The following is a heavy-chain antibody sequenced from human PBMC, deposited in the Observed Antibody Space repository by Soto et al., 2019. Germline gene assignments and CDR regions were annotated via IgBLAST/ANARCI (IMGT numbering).Heavy chain of an antibody. V-gene: IGHV2-5*02. Sequence: QITLKESGPTLVKPTQTLTLTCTFSGFSLSTNGVGVGWIRQPPGRALEWLALIYWDDDKLYSPSLKNRVTITKDTSKKQVVLTVTNMDPVDTGTYYCAHRRGAPGHFNYWGQGALVAVSS. D-gene: IGHD2-2*01. J-gene: IGHJ4*02. CDR1: GFSLSTNGVG. CDR3: AHRRGAPGHFNY. CDR2: IYWDDDK.